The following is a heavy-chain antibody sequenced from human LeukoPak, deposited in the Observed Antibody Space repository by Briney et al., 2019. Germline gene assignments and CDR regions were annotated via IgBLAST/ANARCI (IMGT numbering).Heavy chain of an antibody. CDR2: INPNSGGT. J-gene: IGHJ5*02. V-gene: IGHV1-2*02. Sequence: ASVQVSCKASGYTFTGYNMHWVRQAPGQGLERMGWINPNSGGTNYAQKFQGRVTMTREKSISTAYMELSRLRSDATAVCYCARRPAPAAIKGGWFDPWGQGTLVTVSS. CDR1: GYTFTGYN. CDR3: ARRPAPAAIKGGWFDP. D-gene: IGHD2-2*01.